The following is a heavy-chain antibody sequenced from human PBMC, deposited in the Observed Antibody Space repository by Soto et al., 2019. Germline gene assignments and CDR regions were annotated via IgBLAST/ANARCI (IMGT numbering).Heavy chain of an antibody. D-gene: IGHD5-18*01. CDR3: ATLQLWLPHYYYGMDV. CDR2: ISPSGGST. J-gene: IGHJ6*02. CDR1: GYTFTSYY. V-gene: IGHV1-46*01. Sequence: ASVKVSCKASGYTFTSYYMRWVRQAPGQGLEWMGIISPSGGSTSYAQKFQGRVTMTRDTSTSTVYMELSSLRSEDTAVYYCATLQLWLPHYYYGMDVWGQGTTVTVSS.